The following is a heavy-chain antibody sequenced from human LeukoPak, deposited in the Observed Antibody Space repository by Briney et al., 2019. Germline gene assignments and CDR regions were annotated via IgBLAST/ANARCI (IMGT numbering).Heavy chain of an antibody. CDR1: GGSISSYY. V-gene: IGHV4-59*12. CDR2: IYHSGST. Sequence: SETLSLTCTVSGGSISSYYWSWIRQPPGKGLEWIGYIYHSGSTYYNPSLKSRVTISVDRSKNQFSLKLSSVTAADTAVYYCARARVVYCGGDCYAPGAFVIWGQGTMVTVSS. CDR3: ARARVVYCGGDCYAPGAFVI. D-gene: IGHD2-21*02. J-gene: IGHJ3*02.